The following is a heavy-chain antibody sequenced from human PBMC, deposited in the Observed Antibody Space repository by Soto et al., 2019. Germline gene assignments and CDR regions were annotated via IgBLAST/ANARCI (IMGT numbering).Heavy chain of an antibody. CDR2: ISHDGSES. CDR1: GFTFSDYG. V-gene: IGHV3-30*18. J-gene: IGHJ5*01. Sequence: QVELVESGGGVVQPGRSLRLSCEASGFTFSDYGMHWVRQAPVKGLEWVAAISHDGSESYYADSVKSRFTISRDNSNNTLYLQMHCLRSEDTAIYYCQKGTAVAYPGFDSWGQGTLVTVSS. D-gene: IGHD6-19*01. CDR3: QKGTAVAYPGFDS.